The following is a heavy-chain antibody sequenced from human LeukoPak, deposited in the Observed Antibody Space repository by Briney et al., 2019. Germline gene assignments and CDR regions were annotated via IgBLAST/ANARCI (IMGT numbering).Heavy chain of an antibody. CDR3: ARYCTSGVCYSRWFDP. CDR1: GGSISSGGYY. D-gene: IGHD2-8*01. J-gene: IGHJ5*02. Sequence: KPSETLSLTCTVSGGSISSGGYYWSWIRQHPGKGLEWIGYIYYSGSTYYNPSLKSRVTMSVDTSKNQFSLKLNSVTAADTAVYYCARYCTSGVCYSRWFDPWGQGTLVTVSS. CDR2: IYYSGST. V-gene: IGHV4-31*03.